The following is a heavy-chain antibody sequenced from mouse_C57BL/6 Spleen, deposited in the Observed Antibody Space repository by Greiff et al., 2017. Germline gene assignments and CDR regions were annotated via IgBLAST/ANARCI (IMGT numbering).Heavy chain of an antibody. CDR3: AREGYYGSVLDY. CDR2: IDPSDSET. Sequence: VQLQQPGAELVRPGSSVKLSCKASGYTFTSYWMHWVKQRPIQGLEWIGNIDPSDSETHYNQKFKDKATLTVDKSSSTAYMQLSSLTSEDSAVYYCAREGYYGSVLDYWGQGTTLTVSS. V-gene: IGHV1-52*01. J-gene: IGHJ2*01. CDR1: GYTFTSYW. D-gene: IGHD1-1*01.